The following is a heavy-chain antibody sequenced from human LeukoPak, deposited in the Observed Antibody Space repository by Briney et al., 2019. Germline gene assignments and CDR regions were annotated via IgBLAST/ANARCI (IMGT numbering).Heavy chain of an antibody. CDR1: GFTFSSYS. J-gene: IGHJ4*02. CDR2: ISSSSRYI. D-gene: IGHD3-22*01. Sequence: GGSLRLSCAASGFTFSSYSMNWVRQAPGKGLEWVSSISSSSRYIYYADSVKGRFTISRDNAKNSLYLQMNSLRAEDTAVYYCARDYRRYYYDSSGYYPGDYWGQGTLVTVSS. CDR3: ARDYRRYYYDSSGYYPGDY. V-gene: IGHV3-21*01.